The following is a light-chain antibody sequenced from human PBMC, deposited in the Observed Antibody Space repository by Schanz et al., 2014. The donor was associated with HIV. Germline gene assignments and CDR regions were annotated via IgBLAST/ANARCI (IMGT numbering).Light chain of an antibody. CDR1: QSVSTY. Sequence: EIVLTQSPGTLSLSPGERATLSCRASQSVSTYLAWYQQKPGQAPRLLIYDASTRATGIPARFSGSGSGTDFTLTISRLEPEDFAVYYCQQYGSSFGPGTKVDIK. CDR3: QQYGSS. CDR2: DAS. J-gene: IGKJ3*01. V-gene: IGKV3-20*01.